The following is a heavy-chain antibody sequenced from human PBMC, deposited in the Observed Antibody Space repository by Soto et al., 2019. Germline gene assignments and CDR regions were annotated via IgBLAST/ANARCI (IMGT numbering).Heavy chain of an antibody. J-gene: IGHJ5*02. Sequence: ASVKXSCKASGYTFTSYGISWVRQAPGQGLEWMGWISAYNGNTNYAQKLQGRVTMTTDTSTSTAYVELRSLRSDDTAVYYCARDRHPKIRITIHGGRNWFDPWGQGTLVTVSS. D-gene: IGHD3-3*01. CDR2: ISAYNGNT. CDR3: ARDRHPKIRITIHGGRNWFDP. CDR1: GYTFTSYG. V-gene: IGHV1-18*01.